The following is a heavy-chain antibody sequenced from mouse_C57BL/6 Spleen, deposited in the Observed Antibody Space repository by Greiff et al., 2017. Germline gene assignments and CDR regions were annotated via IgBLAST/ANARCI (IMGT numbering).Heavy chain of an antibody. CDR3: ARLATAY. CDR1: GFTFSDYG. CDR2: ISSGSSTI. J-gene: IGHJ3*01. Sequence: EVKLVESGGGLVKPGGSLKLSCAASGFTFSDYGMHWVRQAPEKGLERVAYISSGSSTIYYADTVKGRFTISRDNAKNTLFLQMTSLRSEDTARYYCARLATAYWGQGTLVTVSA. V-gene: IGHV5-17*01. D-gene: IGHD1-2*01.